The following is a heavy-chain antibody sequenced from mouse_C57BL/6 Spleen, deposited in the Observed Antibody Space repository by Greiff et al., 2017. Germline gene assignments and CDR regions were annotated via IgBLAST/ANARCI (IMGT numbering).Heavy chain of an antibody. CDR1: GYTFTDYY. CDR3: ARTGTGAWFAY. D-gene: IGHD4-1*01. Sequence: EVQLQQSGPELVKPGASVKISCKASGYTFTDYYMHWVKQSHGKSLEWIGDINPNNGGTSYNQKFKGKATLTVDKSSSTAYMELSSLTSEDSAVYYCARTGTGAWFAYWGQGTLVTVSA. V-gene: IGHV1-26*01. CDR2: INPNNGGT. J-gene: IGHJ3*01.